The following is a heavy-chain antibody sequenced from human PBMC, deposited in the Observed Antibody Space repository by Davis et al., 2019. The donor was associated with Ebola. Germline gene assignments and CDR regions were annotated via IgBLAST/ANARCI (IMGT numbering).Heavy chain of an antibody. CDR1: GDTFRTYT. D-gene: IGHD2/OR15-2a*01. CDR2: IIPVFGTT. J-gene: IGHJ3*02. V-gene: IGHV1-69*13. Sequence: AASVKVSCKASGDTFRTYTVAWVRQAPGQGLEWMGGIIPVFGTTDYAPRFQGRVTITADESTSTAYMELSSLRSEDTALYYCAKDRADFSAFDIWGQGTMVTVSS. CDR3: AKDRADFSAFDI.